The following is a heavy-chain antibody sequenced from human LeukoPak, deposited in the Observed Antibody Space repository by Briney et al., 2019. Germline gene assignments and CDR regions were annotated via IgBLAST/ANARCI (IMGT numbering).Heavy chain of an antibody. CDR3: ARDPPGGAAYYYYGMDV. D-gene: IGHD6-13*01. V-gene: IGHV4-4*07. CDR1: GGSISSYY. J-gene: IGHJ6*02. Sequence: KSSETLSLTCTVSGGSISSYYWSWIRQPAGKGLEWIGRFYTSGSTNYNPSLKSRVTMSVDTSKNQFSLKLSSVTAADTAVYYCARDPPGGAAYYYYGMDVWGQGTTVTVSS. CDR2: FYTSGST.